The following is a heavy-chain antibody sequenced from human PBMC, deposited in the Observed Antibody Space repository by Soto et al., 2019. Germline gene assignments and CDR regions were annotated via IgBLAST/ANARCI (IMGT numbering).Heavy chain of an antibody. CDR3: ARAPREGRYYYYGMDV. V-gene: IGHV4-31*03. CDR2: MYYRGST. CDR1: GGSVRSGGYY. Sequence: SMSLTGTVSGGSVRSGGYYWSWILQHPGKGLEWIGYMYYRGSTYYNPSLKSRVTISVDTSKNKFSLKLSSVTAADTAVYYCARAPREGRYYYYGMDVWGQGTMVTVPS. J-gene: IGHJ6*02. D-gene: IGHD1-26*01.